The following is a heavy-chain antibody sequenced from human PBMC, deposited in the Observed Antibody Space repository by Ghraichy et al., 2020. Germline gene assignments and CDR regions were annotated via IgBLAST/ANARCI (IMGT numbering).Heavy chain of an antibody. CDR1: GFTLSNYA. V-gene: IGHV3-23*01. CDR2: ISSTGSGT. D-gene: IGHD4-11*01. J-gene: IGHJ3*01. CDR3: ARGDYNDPHDAFDL. Sequence: GGSLRLSCVASGFTLSNYAMTWVRQAPGKGLQWLSSISSTGSGTYYRDSVKGRFTISRDNSKNTLYLQMNSLRAEDTAVYYCARGDYNDPHDAFDLWGQGKRVIVSS.